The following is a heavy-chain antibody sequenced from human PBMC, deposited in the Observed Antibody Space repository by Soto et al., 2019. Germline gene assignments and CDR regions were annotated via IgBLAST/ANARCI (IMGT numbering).Heavy chain of an antibody. J-gene: IGHJ5*02. CDR2: IYWNDDK. D-gene: IGHD6-6*01. CDR3: AHAMVPYSCSSSRFDP. CDR1: GFSLSTSGVG. V-gene: IGHV2-5*01. Sequence: QITLKESGPTLVKPTQTLTLTCTFSGFSLSTSGVGVGWIRQPPAKALEWLALIYWNDDKRYSPSLKSRLTITKDPSNNQVVLTMTDMDPVDTATYYCAHAMVPYSCSSSRFDPLGQGTLVTVSS.